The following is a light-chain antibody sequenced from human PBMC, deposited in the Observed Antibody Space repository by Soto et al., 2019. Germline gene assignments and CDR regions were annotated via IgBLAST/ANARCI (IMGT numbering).Light chain of an antibody. V-gene: IGLV2-8*01. CDR2: EVS. J-gene: IGLJ1*01. CDR1: SSDVGGYNY. Sequence: QSALTQPPSAPGSPGQSVTISCTGTSSDVGGYNYVSWYQQHPGKAPKLMIYEVSKRPSGVPDRFSGSKSGNTASLTVSGLQAEDEADYYCSSYAGNNNLIFGTGTKLTVL. CDR3: SSYAGNNNLI.